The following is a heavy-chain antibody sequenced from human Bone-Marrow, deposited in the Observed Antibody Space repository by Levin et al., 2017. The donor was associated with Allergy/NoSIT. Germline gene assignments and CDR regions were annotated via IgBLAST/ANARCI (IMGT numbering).Heavy chain of an antibody. CDR1: GFTFSTYA. V-gene: IGHV3-23*01. CDR2: INGPGDSA. Sequence: GESLKISCAASGFTFSTYAMSWVRQAPGKGLEWVAAINGPGDSAYYADSVKGRFTMSRDNSKDTLFLQMNDLRVEDTALYYCAKSMVRREETDSWGQGTLVTVSS. J-gene: IGHJ4*02. CDR3: AKSMVRREETDS. D-gene: IGHD3-10*01.